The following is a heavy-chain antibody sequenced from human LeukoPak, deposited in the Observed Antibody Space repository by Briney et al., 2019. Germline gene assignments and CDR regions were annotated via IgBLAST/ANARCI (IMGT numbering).Heavy chain of an antibody. Sequence: GGSLRLSCAASGFTFSSYEMNWVRQAPGQGLVWVLYISSSGSTISYADSVKGRFTISRDNAKNSLYPQMNSLRAEDTAVYYCARPSRGVIPYCGGQGTLVTVSS. V-gene: IGHV3-48*03. J-gene: IGHJ4*02. CDR3: ARPSRGVIPYC. CDR2: ISSSGSTI. CDR1: GFTFSSYE. D-gene: IGHD3-10*01.